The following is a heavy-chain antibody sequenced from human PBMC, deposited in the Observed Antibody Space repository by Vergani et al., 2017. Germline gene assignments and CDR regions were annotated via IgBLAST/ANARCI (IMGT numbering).Heavy chain of an antibody. CDR1: GGPISSGDSY. J-gene: IGHJ4*02. CDR3: ARDTMIREMPLDY. Sequence: QVQLQESGPGLVKPSQTLSLPCTVPGGPISSGDSYWTWIRQPPGKGLEWIGYFYYSGSTYYNPSLKSRVTISVDTSRNRFSLRLSSVTAADTAVYYCARDTMIREMPLDYWGRGTLVTVSS. D-gene: IGHD3-10*01. V-gene: IGHV4-30-4*08. CDR2: FYYSGST.